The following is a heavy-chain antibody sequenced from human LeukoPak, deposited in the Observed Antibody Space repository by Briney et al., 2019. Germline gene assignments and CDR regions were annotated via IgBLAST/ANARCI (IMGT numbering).Heavy chain of an antibody. CDR2: ISGSGGST. CDR3: AKGSYCGGDCYFHWFDP. J-gene: IGHJ5*02. V-gene: IGHV3-23*01. Sequence: GGSLRLSCATSGFTFEYHWMTWVRQAPGKGLEWVSAISGSGGSTYYADSVKVRFTISRDNYKNTLYLQMNSLRAEDTAVYYCAKGSYCGGDCYFHWFDPWGQGTLVTVSS. CDR1: GFTFEYHW. D-gene: IGHD2-21*02.